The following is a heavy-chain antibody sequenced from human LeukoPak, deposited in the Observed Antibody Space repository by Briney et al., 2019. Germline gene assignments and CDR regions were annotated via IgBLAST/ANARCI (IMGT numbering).Heavy chain of an antibody. CDR3: ARGRPTGYSSSWYWFDP. Sequence: SETLSLTCAVYGGSFSGYYWSWIRQPPGKGLEWIGEINHSGSTNYNPSLKSRVTISVDTSKNQFSLKLSSVIAADTAVYYCARGRPTGYSSSWYWFDPWGQGTLVTVSS. D-gene: IGHD6-13*01. J-gene: IGHJ5*02. CDR1: GGSFSGYY. CDR2: INHSGST. V-gene: IGHV4-34*01.